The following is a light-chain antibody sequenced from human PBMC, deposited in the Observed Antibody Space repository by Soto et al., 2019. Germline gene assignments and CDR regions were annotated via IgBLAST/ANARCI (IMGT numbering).Light chain of an antibody. Sequence: EIVMTQSPGTLSLSPGERATLSCRASQYVSSFLAWYQQKPGQAPRLLIYDASNRATGIPARFSGSGSGTDFTLTISSLEPEDFAVYYCQQRSNWPPITFGQGTRLEIK. CDR1: QYVSSF. V-gene: IGKV3-11*01. CDR2: DAS. CDR3: QQRSNWPPIT. J-gene: IGKJ5*01.